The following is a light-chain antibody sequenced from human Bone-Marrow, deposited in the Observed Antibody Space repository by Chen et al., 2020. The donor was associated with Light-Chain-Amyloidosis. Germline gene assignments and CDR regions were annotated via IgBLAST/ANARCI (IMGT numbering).Light chain of an antibody. J-gene: IGLJ3*02. CDR1: SGSIATNY. CDR3: QSYQGSSQGV. Sequence: FMLTQPHSVPDSPGPTVIIPSTRSSGSIATNYVQWYKQCPGSSPTTAIYEDDQRPSGVPDRFSGSIDRSSNSASLTISGLKTEDEADYYCQSYQGSSQGVFGGGTKLTVL. V-gene: IGLV6-57*01. CDR2: EDD.